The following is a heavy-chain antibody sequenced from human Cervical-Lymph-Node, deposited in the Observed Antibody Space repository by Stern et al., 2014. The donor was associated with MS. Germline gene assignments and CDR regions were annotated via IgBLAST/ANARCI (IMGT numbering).Heavy chain of an antibody. V-gene: IGHV3-30-3*01. J-gene: IGHJ4*02. CDR1: GFTFSSHV. CDR3: VREEGDFDY. CDR2: IWHDENKK. Sequence: VQLLESGGGVVQPGGSLRLSCAASGFTFSSHVMRLVRPSPGKGLEWMDVIWHDENKKADADSVKGRSTISRDNAYNTLSLQMNSIRAEDTAVYYCVREEGDFDYWGQGTLVTVSS.